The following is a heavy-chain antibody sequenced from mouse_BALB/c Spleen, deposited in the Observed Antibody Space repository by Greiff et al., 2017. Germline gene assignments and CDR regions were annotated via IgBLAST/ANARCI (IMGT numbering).Heavy chain of an antibody. D-gene: IGHD4-1*01. CDR1: GYAFSSYW. CDR2: IYPGDGDT. CDR3: ARGTGSSYYFDY. Sequence: QVQLQQSGAELVRPGSSVKISCKASGYAFSSYWMNWVKQRPGQGLEWIGQIYPGDGDTNYNGKFKGKATLTADKSSSTAYMQLSSLTSEDSAVYFCARGTGSSYYFDYWGQGTTLTVSS. J-gene: IGHJ2*01. V-gene: IGHV1-80*01.